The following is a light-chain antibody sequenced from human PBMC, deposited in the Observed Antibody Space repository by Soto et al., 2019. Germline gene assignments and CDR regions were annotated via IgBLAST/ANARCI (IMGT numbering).Light chain of an antibody. V-gene: IGKV1-5*01. J-gene: IGKJ1*01. CDR3: QQYDSYSSGP. CDR2: DAS. CDR1: QTINSW. Sequence: DIPMTQSPSTLSASVGDRVTITCRASQTINSWLAWYQQKPGKAPKVLIFDASSLKTGVPSRFSRSGSGTEFTLTISNLQPDDFATYYCQQYDSYSSGPFGQGTKVEIK.